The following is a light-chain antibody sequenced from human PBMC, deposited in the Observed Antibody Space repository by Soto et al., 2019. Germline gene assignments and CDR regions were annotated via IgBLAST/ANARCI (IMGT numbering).Light chain of an antibody. Sequence: DIQMTQSHSTLSASVGHRVTITCRASQSITSWLAWYQQKPGKAPKLLIHKASSLESGVPSRFSGSGSGTEFTLTISSLQPGDFATYYCQHYNTYPWTFGQGTKVDIK. CDR2: KAS. V-gene: IGKV1-5*03. CDR1: QSITSW. J-gene: IGKJ1*01. CDR3: QHYNTYPWT.